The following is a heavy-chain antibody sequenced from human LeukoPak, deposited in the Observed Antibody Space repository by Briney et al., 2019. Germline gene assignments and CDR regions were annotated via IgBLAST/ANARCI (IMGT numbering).Heavy chain of an antibody. D-gene: IGHD1-7*01. CDR3: ARKGLGGELGGFDS. Sequence: ASVKVSCKASGYTFTSYAMNWVRQAPGKGLEWMGGFDPEDGETIYAQKFQGRVTMTEDTSTDTAYMELSSLRVEDTALYHCARKGLGGELGGFDSWGQGTLVTVSS. CDR1: GYTFTSYA. V-gene: IGHV1-24*01. CDR2: FDPEDGET. J-gene: IGHJ4*02.